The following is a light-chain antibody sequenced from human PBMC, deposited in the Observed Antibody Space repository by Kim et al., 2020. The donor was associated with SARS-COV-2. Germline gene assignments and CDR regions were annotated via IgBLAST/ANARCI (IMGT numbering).Light chain of an antibody. V-gene: IGLV1-47*01. Sequence: ELTQPPSTSGTPGQTVTISCSGSSSNIGSNYVYWYQQLPGTAPQLLIYRNNHRPSGVPDRFSGSKSGTSASLAISGLRSEDEADYYCATWDDSLSGWVFGGGTQLTVL. J-gene: IGLJ3*02. CDR3: ATWDDSLSGWV. CDR2: RNN. CDR1: SSNIGSNY.